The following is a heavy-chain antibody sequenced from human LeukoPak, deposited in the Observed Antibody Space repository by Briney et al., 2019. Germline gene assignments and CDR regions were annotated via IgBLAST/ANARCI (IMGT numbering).Heavy chain of an antibody. CDR1: GGSISSGDYY. CDR2: IYYSGST. V-gene: IGHV4-30-4*01. CDR3: ARVTTVMLFDY. D-gene: IGHD4-17*01. Sequence: SETLSLTCTVSGGSISSGDYYWSWIRQPPGKGLEWIGYIYYSGSTYYNPSLKSRVTISVDTSKNQFSLKLSSVTAADTAVYYCARVTTVMLFDYWGQGTPVTVSS. J-gene: IGHJ4*02.